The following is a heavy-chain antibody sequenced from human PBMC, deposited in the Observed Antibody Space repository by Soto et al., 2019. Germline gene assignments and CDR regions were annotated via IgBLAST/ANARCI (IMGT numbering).Heavy chain of an antibody. CDR2: ISSSSSTI. J-gene: IGHJ6*02. CDR3: ARLLDYYDSSGYDLYGMDV. Sequence: SLRLSCAASGFTFSSYSMNWVRQAPGKGLEWVSYISSSSSTIYYADSVKGRFTISRDNAKNSLYLQMNSLRDEDTAVYYCARLLDYYDSSGYDLYGMDVWGQGPTVTVSS. D-gene: IGHD3-22*01. V-gene: IGHV3-48*02. CDR1: GFTFSSYS.